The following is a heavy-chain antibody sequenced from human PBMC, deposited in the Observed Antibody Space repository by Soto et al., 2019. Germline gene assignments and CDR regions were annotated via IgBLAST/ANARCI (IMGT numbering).Heavy chain of an antibody. CDR2: ITHRGST. J-gene: IGHJ4*02. D-gene: IGHD1-26*01. CDR3: AREKVGTTFFDN. V-gene: IGHV4-34*01. Sequence: SETLSLTCAVSGGSFSSYYWTWIRQPPEKGLEWIGEITHRGSTNYNPSLKSRVTMSVDTSKNQFTLNLTSVTAADTALYFCAREKVGTTFFDNWGQGIQVTVSS. CDR1: GGSFSSYY.